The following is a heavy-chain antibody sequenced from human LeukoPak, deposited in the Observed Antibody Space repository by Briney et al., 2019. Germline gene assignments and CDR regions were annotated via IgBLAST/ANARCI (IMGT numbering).Heavy chain of an antibody. CDR3: ATVVVAATGYNWFDP. V-gene: IGHV1-46*01. CDR2: INPSGGST. CDR1: GGTFSSYA. Sequence: ASVKVSCKASGGTFSSYAISWVRQAPGQGLEWMGIINPSGGSTSYAQKFQGRVTMTRDTSTSTVYMELSSLRSEDTAVYYCATVVVAATGYNWFDPWGQGTLVTVSS. J-gene: IGHJ5*02. D-gene: IGHD2-15*01.